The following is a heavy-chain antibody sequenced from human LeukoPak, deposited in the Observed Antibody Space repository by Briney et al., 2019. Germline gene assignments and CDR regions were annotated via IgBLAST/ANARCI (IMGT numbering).Heavy chain of an antibody. J-gene: IGHJ3*02. CDR1: GHTFTSYA. Sequence: ASVKVSCKASGHTFTSYAMHWVRQAPGQRLEWMGWINAGNGNTKYSQKFQGRVTITRDTSASTAYMELSSLRSEDTAVYYCARGPRIAVAGAFDIWGQGTMVTVSS. D-gene: IGHD6-19*01. CDR2: INAGNGNT. CDR3: ARGPRIAVAGAFDI. V-gene: IGHV1-3*01.